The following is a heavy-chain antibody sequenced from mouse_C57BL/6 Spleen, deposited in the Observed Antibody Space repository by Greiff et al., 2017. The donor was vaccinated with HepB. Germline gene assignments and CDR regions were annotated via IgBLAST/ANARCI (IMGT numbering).Heavy chain of an antibody. CDR3: ARGHYYGSPSSWFAY. J-gene: IGHJ3*01. D-gene: IGHD1-1*01. Sequence: VQLQQSGPELVKPGASVKISCKASGYTFTDYYMNWVKQSHGKSLEWIGDINPNNGGTSYNQKFKGKATLTVDKSSSTAYMELRSLTSEDSAVYYCARGHYYGSPSSWFAYWGQGTLVTVSA. CDR1: GYTFTDYY. V-gene: IGHV1-26*01. CDR2: INPNNGGT.